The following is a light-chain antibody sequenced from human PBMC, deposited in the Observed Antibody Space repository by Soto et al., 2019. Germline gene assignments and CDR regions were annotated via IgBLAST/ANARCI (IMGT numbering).Light chain of an antibody. CDR2: GAS. V-gene: IGKV3-20*01. J-gene: IGKJ5*01. Sequence: EIVLTQSPGILSLSPGERATLYCRASQSVTSNYLVWYQQKPGQAPRLLIYGASSRATGIPDRFSGSGSGTDFTLTISRLEPEDFAVYYCQQYGSSPITFGQGTRLEIK. CDR3: QQYGSSPIT. CDR1: QSVTSNY.